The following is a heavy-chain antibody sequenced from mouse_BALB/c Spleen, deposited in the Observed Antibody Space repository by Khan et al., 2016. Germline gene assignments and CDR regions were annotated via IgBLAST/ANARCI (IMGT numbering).Heavy chain of an antibody. J-gene: IGHJ4*01. CDR2: ISHSGST. V-gene: IGHV3-8*02. CDR1: GDSITSGY. CDR3: ARYVGSTYVRGRND. Sequence: VQLKESGPSLVKLSQTLSLTCSVTGDSITSGYWNWIRKFPGNKLEYMGYISHSGSTYYIPSLKSRISITRDTSKNQYYLQLNFVTTEATATYYYARYVGSTYVRGRNDWGQGTSVTVS. D-gene: IGHD1-1*01.